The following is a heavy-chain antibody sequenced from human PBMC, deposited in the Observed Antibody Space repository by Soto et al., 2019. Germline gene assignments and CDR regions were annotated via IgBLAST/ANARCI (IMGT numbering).Heavy chain of an antibody. CDR2: IYTSGST. J-gene: IGHJ3*02. Sequence: QVQLQESGPGLVKPSETLSLTCTVSGGSISSYYWNWIRQPAGKGLEGIGRIYTSGSTNYNPSLKSRVTMSVDTSKNQFSLKLSSVTAADTAVYYCARAVVYGYSSGWYWAFDIWGQGTMVTVSS. V-gene: IGHV4-4*07. CDR1: GGSISSYY. CDR3: ARAVVYGYSSGWYWAFDI. D-gene: IGHD6-19*01.